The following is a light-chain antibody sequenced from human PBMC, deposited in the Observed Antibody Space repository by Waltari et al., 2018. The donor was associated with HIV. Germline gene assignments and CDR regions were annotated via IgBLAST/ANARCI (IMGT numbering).Light chain of an antibody. CDR2: NVS. V-gene: IGLV2-14*01. Sequence: QSALTQSASVSGSPGQSINISCTGTSSDVGGYNYVSWYQQHPGKAPKLVIYNVSNRPSGVSNRFSGSKSGNTASLTISGLQAEDEAEYYCSSYTSSNTVIFGGGTRVTVL. J-gene: IGLJ2*01. CDR1: SSDVGGYNY. CDR3: SSYTSSNTVI.